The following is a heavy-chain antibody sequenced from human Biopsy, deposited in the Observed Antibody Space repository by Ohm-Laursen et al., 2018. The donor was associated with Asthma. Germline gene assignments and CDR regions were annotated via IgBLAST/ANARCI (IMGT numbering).Heavy chain of an antibody. V-gene: IGHV3-48*02. D-gene: IGHD3-3*01. CDR2: ISSSSSTI. CDR1: GFTFSSYS. Sequence: SLRLSCAASGFTFSSYSMNWVRQAPGKGLEWVSYISSSSSTIYYADSVKGRFTISRDNAKNSLYLQMNSLRDEDTAVNYCARMITIFGVVSRGMDVWGQGTTVTVSS. J-gene: IGHJ6*02. CDR3: ARMITIFGVVSRGMDV.